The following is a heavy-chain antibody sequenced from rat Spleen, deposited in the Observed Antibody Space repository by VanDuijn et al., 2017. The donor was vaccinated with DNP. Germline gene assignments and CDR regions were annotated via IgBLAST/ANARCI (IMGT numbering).Heavy chain of an antibody. Sequence: EVQLVESGGGLVQPGRSLKLSCAASGFNFNTYDMAWVRLAPKKGLEWVANINYDGRNTNFRDSVRGRFTISRDNAKSTLYPQMNSLRSEDTATYYCAASGDYFDYWGQGVMVTVSS. CDR3: AASGDYFDY. V-gene: IGHV5-7*01. CDR2: INYDGRNT. J-gene: IGHJ2*01. D-gene: IGHD1-1*01. CDR1: GFNFNTYD.